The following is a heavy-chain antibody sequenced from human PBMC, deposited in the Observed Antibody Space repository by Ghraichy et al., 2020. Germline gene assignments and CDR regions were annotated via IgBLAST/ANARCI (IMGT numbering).Heavy chain of an antibody. Sequence: GGSLRLSCAASGFTFSSYAMHWVRQAPGKGLEWVAVISYDGSNKYYADSVKGRFTISRDNSKNTLYLQMNSLRAEDTAVYYCARGSRRDIVVVVAAHKKKGYYYGMDVWGQGTTVTVSS. CDR3: ARGSRRDIVVVVAAHKKKGYYYGMDV. CDR2: ISYDGSNK. V-gene: IGHV3-30-3*01. D-gene: IGHD2-15*01. CDR1: GFTFSSYA. J-gene: IGHJ6*02.